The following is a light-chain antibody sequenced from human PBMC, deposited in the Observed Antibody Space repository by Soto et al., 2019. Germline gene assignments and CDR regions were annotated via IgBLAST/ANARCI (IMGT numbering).Light chain of an antibody. Sequence: EIVMTQSPATLSVSPGERATLSCRASQSISSNLAWYQQKPGQAPRLLIYGASTRATGIPATFSGSGSGPEFTLTISSRQSEDFAVYYCQQYNNWPFTFGTGSKVDIK. CDR2: GAS. CDR1: QSISSN. V-gene: IGKV3-15*01. CDR3: QQYNNWPFT. J-gene: IGKJ3*01.